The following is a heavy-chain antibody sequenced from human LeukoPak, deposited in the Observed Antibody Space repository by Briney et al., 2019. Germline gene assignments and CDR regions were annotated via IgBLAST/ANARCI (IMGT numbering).Heavy chain of an antibody. CDR3: ARDPGEDGYNNGSGIEFDY. Sequence: ASVKVSCKAPGGTFSSYAISWVRQAPGQGLEWMGGIIPIFGTANYAQKFQGRVTITADESTSTAYMELSSLRSEDTAVYYCARDPGEDGYNNGSGIEFDYWGQGTLVTVSS. V-gene: IGHV1-69*13. CDR2: IIPIFGTA. CDR1: GGTFSSYA. J-gene: IGHJ4*02. D-gene: IGHD5-24*01.